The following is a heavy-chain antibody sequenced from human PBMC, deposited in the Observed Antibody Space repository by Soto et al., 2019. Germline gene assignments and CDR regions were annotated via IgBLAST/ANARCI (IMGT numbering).Heavy chain of an antibody. Sequence: GSRRLSCAASGFTFSSYSMNWVRQAPGKGLEWVSSISSSSSYIYYADSVKGRFTISRDNAKNSLYLQMNSLRAEDTAVYYCARAQYYDILTGPPPPDYWGQGTLVTVSS. D-gene: IGHD3-9*01. V-gene: IGHV3-21*01. J-gene: IGHJ4*02. CDR1: GFTFSSYS. CDR2: ISSSSSYI. CDR3: ARAQYYDILTGPPPPDY.